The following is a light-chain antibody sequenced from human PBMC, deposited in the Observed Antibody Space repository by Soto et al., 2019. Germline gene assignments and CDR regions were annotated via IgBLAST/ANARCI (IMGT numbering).Light chain of an antibody. CDR2: DAS. J-gene: IGKJ4*01. CDR1: QTVRSNY. CDR3: QHFSSYPLT. Sequence: EFVLTQSPGTLSLSPGERATLSFSASQTVRSNYLAWYQQKPGQAPRLLIYDASSRATGIPDRFSGGGSGTDFTLTISRLEPEDFAVYYCQHFSSYPLTFGGGTKVDIK. V-gene: IGKV3-20*01.